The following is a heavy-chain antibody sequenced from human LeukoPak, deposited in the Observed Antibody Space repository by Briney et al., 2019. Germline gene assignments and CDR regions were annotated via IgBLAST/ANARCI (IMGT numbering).Heavy chain of an antibody. V-gene: IGHV3-21*01. CDR1: GFTFNSYS. D-gene: IGHD3-10*01. CDR3: ARVGFGATAGFGAFDV. Sequence: RSGGSLRLSCAASGFTFNSYSMNWVRQAPGKGLEWVSSISTSGSFIYYADSVKGRFTISRDNARNSLYLQMNRLRAEETAVYYCARVGFGATAGFGAFDVWGQGTMVAVSS. J-gene: IGHJ3*01. CDR2: ISTSGSFI.